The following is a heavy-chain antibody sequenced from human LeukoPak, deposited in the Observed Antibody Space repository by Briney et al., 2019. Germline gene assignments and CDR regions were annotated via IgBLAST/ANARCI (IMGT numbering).Heavy chain of an antibody. J-gene: IGHJ1*01. CDR2: ISAYNGNT. Sequence: ASVKVSCKASGYTFTSYGISWVRQAPGQGLEWMGWISAYNGNTNYAQKLQGRVTTTTDTSTSTAYMELRSLRSDDTAVYYCARVPLSDPSGHYYPHWGQGTLVTVSS. CDR3: ARVPLSDPSGHYYPH. CDR1: GYTFTSYG. D-gene: IGHD3-22*01. V-gene: IGHV1-18*01.